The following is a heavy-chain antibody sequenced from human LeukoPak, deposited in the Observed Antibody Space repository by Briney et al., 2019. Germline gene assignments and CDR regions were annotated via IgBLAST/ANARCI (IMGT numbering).Heavy chain of an antibody. CDR3: ARGICSGGSCYPVDI. D-gene: IGHD2-15*01. CDR1: GDSVRNHY. Sequence: SETLSLTCTVSGDSVRNHYWIWIRQPAGGGLEWLGRVYTSGSPNYHPSLRGRASMSVDASKNQFSLKLSSVTAADTAVYYCARGICSGGSCYPVDIWGQGTMVTVSS. CDR2: VYTSGSP. J-gene: IGHJ3*02. V-gene: IGHV4-4*07.